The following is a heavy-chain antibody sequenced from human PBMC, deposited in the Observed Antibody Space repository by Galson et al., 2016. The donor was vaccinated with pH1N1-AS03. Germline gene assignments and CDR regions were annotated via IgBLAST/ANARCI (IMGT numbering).Heavy chain of an antibody. D-gene: IGHD2-2*01. Sequence: SLRLSCAASGFAFSDYTMHWVRQAPGKGLEWVAVTSYNGRNKYYTDSVQGRFSISRDNSKNTLHLQMISLRDEDTAVYYCVTDGTFGSTVEHWGQGTLVTVSS. V-gene: IGHV3-30-3*02. CDR2: TSYNGRNK. CDR1: GFAFSDYT. J-gene: IGHJ1*01. CDR3: VTDGTFGSTVEH.